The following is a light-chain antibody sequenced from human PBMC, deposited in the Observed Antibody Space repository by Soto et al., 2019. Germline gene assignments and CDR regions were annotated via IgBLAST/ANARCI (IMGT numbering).Light chain of an antibody. V-gene: IGKV1-33*01. J-gene: IGKJ3*01. CDR2: DAS. Sequence: DIQMTQSPSSLSASVGDRVTITCQASQDISNYLNWYQQKPWKAPKLLIYDASNLETGVPSRFSGSGSGTDFTFTISSLQPEDIATYYWQQYDNLPRLFTFGPGTKVDIK. CDR1: QDISNY. CDR3: QQYDNLPRLFT.